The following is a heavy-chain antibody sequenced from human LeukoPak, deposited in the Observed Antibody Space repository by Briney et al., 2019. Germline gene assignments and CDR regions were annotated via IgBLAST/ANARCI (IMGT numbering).Heavy chain of an antibody. CDR1: GYTFTSYY. V-gene: IGHV1-46*01. CDR3: ARFCSGGSCLSY. J-gene: IGHJ4*02. Sequence: GASVKVSCKASGYTFTSYYMHWVRQAPGQGLEWMGIINPSGGSTSYAQKFQGRVTMTRATSTSTVYMELSSLRSEATAVYSCARFCSGGSCLSYWGQGTLVTVSS. D-gene: IGHD2-15*01. CDR2: INPSGGST.